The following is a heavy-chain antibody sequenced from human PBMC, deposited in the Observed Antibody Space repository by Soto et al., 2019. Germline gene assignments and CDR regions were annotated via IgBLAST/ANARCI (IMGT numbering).Heavy chain of an antibody. J-gene: IGHJ4*02. CDR3: AREDSSGYYFGY. Sequence: QVQLVQSGAEVKKPGSSVKVSCKASGGTFSSYAISWVRQAPGQGLEWMGGIIPIFGTANYAQKFQGKVTITPHESMTTAYTELSSLRSADTAVYYCAREDSSGYYFGYWGQGTLVTVSS. CDR1: GGTFSSYA. D-gene: IGHD3-22*01. CDR2: IIPIFGTA. V-gene: IGHV1-69*05.